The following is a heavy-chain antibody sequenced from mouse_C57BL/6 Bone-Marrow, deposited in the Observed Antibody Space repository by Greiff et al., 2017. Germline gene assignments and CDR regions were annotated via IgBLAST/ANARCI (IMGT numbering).Heavy chain of an antibody. Sequence: QVQLQQSGAELAKPGASVTLSCKASGYTFTSYWMHWVKQRPGQGLEWIGYINPSSGYTKYNQKFKDKATLTADKSSSTAYMQLSSLTYEDSAVYYCANSVARYYAMDYWGQGTSVTVSS. J-gene: IGHJ4*01. CDR3: ANSVARYYAMDY. CDR2: INPSSGYT. D-gene: IGHD1-1*01. V-gene: IGHV1-7*01. CDR1: GYTFTSYW.